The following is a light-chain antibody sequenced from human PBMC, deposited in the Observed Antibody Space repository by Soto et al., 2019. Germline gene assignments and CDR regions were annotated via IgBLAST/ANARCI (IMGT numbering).Light chain of an antibody. CDR1: QTVRDN. Sequence: EVVMTQSPATLSVSAGERATLSCRASQTVRDNLGWYQQKPGQPPRLLIYGATTRATGIPARFSGSGSGTEFTLTISSLQSEDFATYYCQQYNSYITFGQGTRLEI. CDR3: QQYNSYIT. CDR2: GAT. V-gene: IGKV3-15*01. J-gene: IGKJ5*01.